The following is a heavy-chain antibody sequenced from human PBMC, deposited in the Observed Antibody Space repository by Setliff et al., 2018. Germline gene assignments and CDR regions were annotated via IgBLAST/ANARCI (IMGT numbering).Heavy chain of an antibody. D-gene: IGHD3-22*01. J-gene: IGHJ5*02. CDR3: ARDTSSDWAAWFDP. Sequence: PSETLSLTCAVSDFSVSSNYYWGWIRQPPGKGLEWIANVYYSGSTYYSPSLKSRVTMSVDTSKNQFTLKLTSVTAADTAIYYCARDTSSDWAAWFDPWSQGILVTVSS. V-gene: IGHV4-28*03. CDR1: DFSVSSNYY. CDR2: VYYSGST.